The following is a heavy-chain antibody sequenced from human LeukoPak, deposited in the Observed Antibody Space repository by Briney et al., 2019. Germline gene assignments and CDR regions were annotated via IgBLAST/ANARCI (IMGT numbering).Heavy chain of an antibody. J-gene: IGHJ4*02. D-gene: IGHD3-22*01. CDR2: ISSSSTI. CDR3: ARVLHKRNYDSTTYYGY. Sequence: GGSLRLSCAASGFTFDDYGMSWVRQAPGKGLEWVSYISSSSTIYYADSVKGRFTISRDNAKNSLYLQMNSLRAEDTAVYYCARVLHKRNYDSTTYYGYWGQGTLVTVSS. CDR1: GFTFDDYG. V-gene: IGHV3-69-1*01.